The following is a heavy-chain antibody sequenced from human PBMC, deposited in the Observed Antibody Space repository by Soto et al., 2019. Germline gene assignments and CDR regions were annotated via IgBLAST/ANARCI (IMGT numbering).Heavy chain of an antibody. CDR1: GFSLSTDRVG. V-gene: IGHV2-5*02. CDR2: IYWDDSK. J-gene: IGHJ4*02. CDR3: AYAYGGRSLY. D-gene: IGHD1-26*01. Sequence: QITLKESGPTLVKPTQTLTLTCTFSGFSLSTDRVGVGWIRQPPGKALDWLAVIYWDDSKTYSPSLKSRLTITKDTSKNQVVLTMTNMDPVDTATYYCAYAYGGRSLYWGQGTLVTVSS.